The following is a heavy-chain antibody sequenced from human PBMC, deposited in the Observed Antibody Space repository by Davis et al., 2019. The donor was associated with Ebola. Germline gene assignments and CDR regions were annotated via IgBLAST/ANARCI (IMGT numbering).Heavy chain of an antibody. CDR2: IGGGSVVS. Sequence: PGGSLRSPFVPLGSTFAPIWLHWVPKAPGKGSVGVAYIGGGSVVSTSADSVRGRFTISRDNAKNKLYLQMNSLRAEDTALYYGTRDQGHPDTFDDWGQGALVTVSS. CDR1: GSTFAPIW. J-gene: IGHJ3*01. CDR3: TRDQGHPDTFDD. V-gene: IGHV3-74*01.